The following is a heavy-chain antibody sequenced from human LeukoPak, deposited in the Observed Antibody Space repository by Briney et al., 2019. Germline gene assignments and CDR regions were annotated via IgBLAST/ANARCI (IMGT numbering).Heavy chain of an antibody. D-gene: IGHD6-19*01. CDR1: GFTSSSYA. J-gene: IGHJ4*02. CDR3: ARARAVAAHYFFDY. Sequence: AGGSLRLSCAASGFTSSSYAMHWVRQAPGKGLEWVAVISYDGSNKYYADSVKGRFTISRDNSKNTLYLQMNSLRAEDTAVYYCARARAVAAHYFFDYWGQGTLVTVSS. CDR2: ISYDGSNK. V-gene: IGHV3-30*04.